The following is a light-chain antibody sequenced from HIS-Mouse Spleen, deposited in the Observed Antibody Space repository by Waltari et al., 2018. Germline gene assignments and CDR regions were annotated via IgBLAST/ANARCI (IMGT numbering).Light chain of an antibody. J-gene: IGLJ2*01. CDR2: LNSDGSH. CDR3: QTWGTGIVV. V-gene: IGLV4-69*01. CDR1: SGHSSSA. Sequence: QLVLTQSPSASASLGASVKLTCPLSSGHSSSAIPWHQQQPEKGPRYLMKLNSDGSHSKGDGIPDRFSGSSSGAERYLTISSLQSEDEADYYCQTWGTGIVVFGGGTKLTVL.